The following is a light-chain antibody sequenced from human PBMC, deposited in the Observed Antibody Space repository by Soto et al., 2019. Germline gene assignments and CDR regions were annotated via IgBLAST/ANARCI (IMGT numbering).Light chain of an antibody. V-gene: IGLV4-60*02. CDR3: ETWDSNTAV. J-gene: IGLJ7*01. Sequence: QSVLTQSSSASASLGSSVKLTCTLSSGHSSYIIAWHQQQPGKAPRYLMKLEGSGSYNKGSGVPDRFSGSSSGADRYLTISNLQFADEADYYCETWDSNTAVFGGGTQLTVL. CDR1: SGHSSYI. CDR2: LEGSGSY.